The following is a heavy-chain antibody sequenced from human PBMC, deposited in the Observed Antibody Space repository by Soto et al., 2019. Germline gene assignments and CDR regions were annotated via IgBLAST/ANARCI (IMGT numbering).Heavy chain of an antibody. J-gene: IGHJ4*02. CDR1: GGSISSGGYY. CDR3: ARGSSGGEVTAEEFLDY. Sequence: QVQLQESGPGLVKPSQTLSLTCTVSGGSISSGGYYWSWIRQHPGKGLEWIGYIYYSGSTYYNPSLKSRVTISVDTSKNQFSLKLSSVTAADTAVYYCARGSSGGEVTAEEFLDYWGQGTLVTVSS. CDR2: IYYSGST. D-gene: IGHD2-21*02. V-gene: IGHV4-31*03.